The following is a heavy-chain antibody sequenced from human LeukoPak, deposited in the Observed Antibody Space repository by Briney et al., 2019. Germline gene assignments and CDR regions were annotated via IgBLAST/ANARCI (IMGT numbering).Heavy chain of an antibody. CDR2: INHSGST. CDR3: ARAGGYYDSSGYWYY. V-gene: IGHV4-34*01. D-gene: IGHD3-22*01. J-gene: IGHJ4*02. CDR1: GGSFSGYY. Sequence: SETLSLTCAVYGGSFSGYYWSWIRQPPGKGLEWIGEINHSGSTNHNPSLKSRVTISVDTSKNQFSLKLSSVTAADTAVYYCARAGGYYDSSGYWYYWGQGTLVTVSS.